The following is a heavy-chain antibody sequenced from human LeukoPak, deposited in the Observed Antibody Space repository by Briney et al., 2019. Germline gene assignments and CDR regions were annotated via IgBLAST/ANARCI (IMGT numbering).Heavy chain of an antibody. CDR3: ARVHYDSSGYYLYFDY. CDR1: GGSISSYY. D-gene: IGHD3-22*01. Sequence: KPSETLSLTCTVSGGSISSYYWSWIRQPPGKGLEWIGYIHYRGSTNYNPSLKSRVTISVDTSKNQFSLKLSSVTAADTAVYYCARVHYDSSGYYLYFDYWGQGTLVTVSS. CDR2: IHYRGST. J-gene: IGHJ4*02. V-gene: IGHV4-59*01.